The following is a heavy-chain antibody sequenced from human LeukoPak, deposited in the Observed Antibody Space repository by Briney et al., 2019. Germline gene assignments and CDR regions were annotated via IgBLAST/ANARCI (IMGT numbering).Heavy chain of an antibody. V-gene: IGHV3-11*01. CDR1: GFTFSDYY. J-gene: IGHJ1*01. Sequence: GGSLRLSCAASGFTFSDYYMSWIRQAPGKGLEWVSYISSSGSTIYYADSVKGRFTISRDNAKNSLYLQMNSLRAEDTAVYYCAIADSGWYTYFQHWGQGTLVTVSS. D-gene: IGHD6-19*01. CDR2: ISSSGSTI. CDR3: AIADSGWYTYFQH.